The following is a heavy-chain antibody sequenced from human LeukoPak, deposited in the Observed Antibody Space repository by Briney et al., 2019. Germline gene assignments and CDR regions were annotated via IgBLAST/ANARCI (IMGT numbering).Heavy chain of an antibody. CDR1: GFTFSSYA. CDR3: AKDGSLGDMEG. J-gene: IGHJ4*02. V-gene: IGHV3-23*01. CDR2: ISGSGGST. Sequence: GGSLRLSCAASGFTFSSYAMSWVRQAPGKGLEWVSAISGSGGSTYYADSVKGRFTISRDNSKNTLYLQMSSLRAEDTAVYYCAKDGSLGDMEGWGQGTLVTVSS. D-gene: IGHD4-17*01.